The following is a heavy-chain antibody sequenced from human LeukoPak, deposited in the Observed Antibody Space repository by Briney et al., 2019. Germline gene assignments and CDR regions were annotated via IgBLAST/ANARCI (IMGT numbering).Heavy chain of an antibody. CDR1: GFTFSNYG. J-gene: IGHJ4*02. V-gene: IGHV3-30*18. CDR3: AKHAAAAGVFDY. D-gene: IGHD6-13*01. CDR2: ISYDGSNK. Sequence: PGRSLRLSCAASGFTFSNYGMHWVRQAPGKGLEWVAVISYDGSNKYYADSVKGRFTISRDNSKNTLYLQMNSLRAEDTAVYYCAKHAAAAGVFDYWGQGTLVTVSS.